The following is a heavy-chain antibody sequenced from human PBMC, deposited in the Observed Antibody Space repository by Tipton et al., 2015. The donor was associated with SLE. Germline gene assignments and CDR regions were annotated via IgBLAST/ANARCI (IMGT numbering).Heavy chain of an antibody. V-gene: IGHV4-39*07. J-gene: IGHJ2*01. CDR2: IYYDETT. CDR1: GGSITSNGVH. CDR3: ARRDCSYSTCPWYFDL. Sequence: TLSLTCSVAGGSITSNGVHWAWIRQPPGKGLEWIGSIYYDETTYYNPSLRRRLTLSVDTSKNEFYLNLGSVTAADTAVYYCARRDCSYSTCPWYFDLWGRGTLVSVSS. D-gene: IGHD2-15*01.